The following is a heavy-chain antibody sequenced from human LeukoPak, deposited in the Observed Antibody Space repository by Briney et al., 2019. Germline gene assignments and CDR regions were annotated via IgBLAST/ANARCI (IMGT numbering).Heavy chain of an antibody. CDR1: GGSISSYY. CDR2: IYTSGST. V-gene: IGHV4-4*09. CDR3: ARHDWEEGYFDY. J-gene: IGHJ4*02. D-gene: IGHD1-26*01. Sequence: SETLSLTCTVSGGSISSYYWSWIRQPPGKGLEWIGYIYTSGSTNYNPSLKSRVTISVDTSKNQFSLKLSSVTAADTAVYYCARHDWEEGYFDYWGQGTLVTVSS.